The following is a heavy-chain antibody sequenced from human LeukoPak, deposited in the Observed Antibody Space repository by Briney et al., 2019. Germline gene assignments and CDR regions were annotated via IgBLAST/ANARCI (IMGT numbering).Heavy chain of an antibody. CDR2: IFPILGIA. CDR3: AREDVVVPAAMSWFDP. V-gene: IGHV1-69*04. J-gene: IGHJ5*02. D-gene: IGHD2-2*01. CDR1: RGTFSSYT. Sequence: SVRVSCKASRGTFSSYTISWVRQAPGQGVEWVGRIFPILGIANSAQKFQGRVTITADKSTSTAYMELSSPRSEDTAVYYCAREDVVVPAAMSWFDPWGQGTLVTVSS.